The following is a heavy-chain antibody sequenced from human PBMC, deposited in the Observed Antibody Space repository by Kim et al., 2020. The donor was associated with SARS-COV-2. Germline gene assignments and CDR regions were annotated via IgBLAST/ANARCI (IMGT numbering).Heavy chain of an antibody. J-gene: IGHJ5*02. CDR2: IYYSGST. CDR3: ASGPRRTYYDILTRFDP. CDR1: GGSISSYY. V-gene: IGHV4-59*01. Sequence: SETLSLTCTVSGGSISSYYWSWIRQPPGKGLEWIGYIYYSGSTNYNPSLKSRVTISVDTSKNQFSLKLSSVTAADTAVYYCASGPRRTYYDILTRFDPWGQGTLVTVSS. D-gene: IGHD3-9*01.